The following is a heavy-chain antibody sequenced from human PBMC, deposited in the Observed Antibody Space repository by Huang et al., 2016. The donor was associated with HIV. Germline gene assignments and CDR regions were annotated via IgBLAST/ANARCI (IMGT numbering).Heavy chain of an antibody. CDR1: GGSFTGNY. CDR3: ARQWTILEWLLGLDV. Sequence: QMQLQQRGAGLLKPSETLSLTCGVSGGSFTGNYLTWIRQAPGKGLEWIGEVNDSGATNHTPSLNGRVTISLDKSNRELSLNLRSVTAADTAVYYCARQWTILEWLLGLDVWGQGTTVIVSS. V-gene: IGHV4-34*02. CDR2: VNDSGAT. D-gene: IGHD3-3*01. J-gene: IGHJ6*02.